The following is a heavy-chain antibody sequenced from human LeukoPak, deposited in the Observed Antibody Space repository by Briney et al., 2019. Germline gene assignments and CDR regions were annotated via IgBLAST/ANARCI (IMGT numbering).Heavy chain of an antibody. Sequence: PGGSLRLSCAASAFTFSSYSMNWVRQAPGKGREWVSSISSSSSYIYYADSVKGRFTISRDNAKNSLYLQMNSLRAEDTAVYYCARDWHYYGSGSYLYYFDYWGQGTLVTVSS. CDR1: AFTFSSYS. D-gene: IGHD3-10*01. CDR2: ISSSSSYI. CDR3: ARDWHYYGSGSYLYYFDY. J-gene: IGHJ4*02. V-gene: IGHV3-21*01.